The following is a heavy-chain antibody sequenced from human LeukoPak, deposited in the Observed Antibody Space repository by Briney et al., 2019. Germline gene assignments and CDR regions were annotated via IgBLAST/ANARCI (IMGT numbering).Heavy chain of an antibody. CDR1: GFTFSSYG. Sequence: GGSLRLSCVASGFTFSSYGMHWVRQAPGKGLEWVAFIRYDGIDKYYADSVKGRFTISRDNSKNTLYLQMNSLRVEDTAVYYCAKNYGFDYWGQGTLVTVSS. CDR3: AKNYGFDY. J-gene: IGHJ4*02. V-gene: IGHV3-30*02. CDR2: IRYDGIDK. D-gene: IGHD3-10*01.